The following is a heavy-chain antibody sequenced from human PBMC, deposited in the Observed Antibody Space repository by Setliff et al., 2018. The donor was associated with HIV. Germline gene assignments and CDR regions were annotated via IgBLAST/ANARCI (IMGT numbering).Heavy chain of an antibody. CDR3: ARDVTAAGTGLFDY. Sequence: PSETLSLTCSVAGGSISSYYWSWIRQPPGKGLECIGYIYYTGSINYNPSLKSRVTISVDTSKNQFSLKLRSVIAADTAVYYCARDVTAAGTGLFDYWGQGTLVTVSS. CDR2: IYYTGSI. CDR1: GGSISSYY. J-gene: IGHJ4*02. V-gene: IGHV4-59*01. D-gene: IGHD6-13*01.